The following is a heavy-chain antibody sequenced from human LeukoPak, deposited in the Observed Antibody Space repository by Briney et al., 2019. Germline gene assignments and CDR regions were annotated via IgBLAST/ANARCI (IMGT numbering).Heavy chain of an antibody. D-gene: IGHD6-19*01. CDR2: INPSGGST. CDR3: ARDLQVAGTGYFDY. J-gene: IGHJ4*02. Sequence: ASVKVSCKASGYTVTGYYMHWVRQAPGQGLEWMGIINPSGGSTSYAQKFQGRVTMTRDMSTSTVYMELSSLRSEDTAVYYCARDLQVAGTGYFDYWGQGTLVTVSS. V-gene: IGHV1-46*01. CDR1: GYTVTGYY.